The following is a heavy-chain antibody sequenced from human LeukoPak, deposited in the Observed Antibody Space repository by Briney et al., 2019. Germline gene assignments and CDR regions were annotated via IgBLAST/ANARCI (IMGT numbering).Heavy chain of an antibody. CDR1: GGSFSDSY. V-gene: IGHV4-34*01. Sequence: SETLSLTCAVYGGSFSDSYWSWIRQPPGKGLEWIGEINHGGSTKFNPSLKSRVTISLDTSRNQFSLKVNSVTAADTAVYYCAKHLRRRFFSRTLGFDPWGQGTLVTVSS. CDR3: AKHLRRRFFSRTLGFDP. J-gene: IGHJ5*02. CDR2: INHGGST. D-gene: IGHD3-3*01.